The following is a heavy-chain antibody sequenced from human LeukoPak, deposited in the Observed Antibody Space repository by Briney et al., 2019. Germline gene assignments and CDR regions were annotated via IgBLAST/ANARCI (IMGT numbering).Heavy chain of an antibody. V-gene: IGHV1-24*01. Sequence: ASVKVYCKVSGYTLTELSMHWVRQAPGKGLEWMGGFDPEDGETIYAQKFQGRVTMTTDTSTSTAYMELRSLRSDDTAVYYCARDRLYYDFWSGRENNWFDPWGQGTLVTVSS. J-gene: IGHJ5*02. CDR3: ARDRLYYDFWSGRENNWFDP. CDR2: FDPEDGET. CDR1: GYTLTELS. D-gene: IGHD3-3*01.